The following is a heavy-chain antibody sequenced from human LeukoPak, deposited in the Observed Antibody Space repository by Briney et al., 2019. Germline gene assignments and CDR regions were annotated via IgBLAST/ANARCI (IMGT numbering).Heavy chain of an antibody. V-gene: IGHV3-11*01. D-gene: IGHD1-26*01. CDR2: ISSSGSTI. J-gene: IGHJ5*02. CDR1: GFTFSDYY. CDR3: ARSWELQDWFDP. Sequence: GGSLRLSCAAPGFTFSDYYMSWIRQAPGKGLEGVSYISSSGSTIYYADSVKGRFTISRDNAKNSLYLQMNSLRAEDTAVYYCARSWELQDWFDPWGQGTLVTVSS.